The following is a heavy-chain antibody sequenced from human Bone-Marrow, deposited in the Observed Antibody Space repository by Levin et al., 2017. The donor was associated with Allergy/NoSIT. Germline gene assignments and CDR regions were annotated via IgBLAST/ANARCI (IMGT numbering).Heavy chain of an antibody. Sequence: SQTLSLTCTVSGGSIFSGDYYWSWIRQTPGKGLEWIGYIYYSGSASYNPSLKTRVSMSVDTSKNQFSLKLSSVTAADTAVSYFAREVRGNYYDSTGYYYGNWFDPWGQGTLVTVSS. CDR1: GGSIFSGDYY. CDR3: AREVRGNYYDSTGYYYGNWFDP. J-gene: IGHJ5*02. D-gene: IGHD3-22*01. CDR2: IYYSGSA. V-gene: IGHV4-30-4*01.